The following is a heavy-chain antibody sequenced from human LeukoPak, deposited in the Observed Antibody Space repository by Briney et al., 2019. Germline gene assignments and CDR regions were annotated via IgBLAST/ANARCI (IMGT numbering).Heavy chain of an antibody. CDR1: GFIFTHYW. CDR3: VRDRDYYVFDL. CDR2: IMKDGGDK. Sequence: PGGSLRLSCAASGFIFTHYWMTWVRQAPGKGLEWVANIMKDGGDKQYVYSVKGRFTTSRDNAKNSVYLRMDGLRAEDTAVYYCVRDRDYYVFDLWGQGTLVTVSS. V-gene: IGHV3-7*01. D-gene: IGHD3-10*02. J-gene: IGHJ4*02.